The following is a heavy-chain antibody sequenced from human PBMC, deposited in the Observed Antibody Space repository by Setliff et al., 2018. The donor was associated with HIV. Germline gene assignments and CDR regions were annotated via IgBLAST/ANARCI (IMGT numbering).Heavy chain of an antibody. Sequence: SETLSLTCAVYGGSSNDYYWNWIRQPPGKGLEWIWEIHHTGYINYPPSFKRRFTISLDTSRNPFSLKLRSVTAADTAVYYCARFEVTTVTTIDYWGQGTLVTVSS. V-gene: IGHV4-34*01. CDR2: IHHTGYI. CDR1: GGSSNDYY. CDR3: ARFEVTTVTTIDY. D-gene: IGHD4-17*01. J-gene: IGHJ4*02.